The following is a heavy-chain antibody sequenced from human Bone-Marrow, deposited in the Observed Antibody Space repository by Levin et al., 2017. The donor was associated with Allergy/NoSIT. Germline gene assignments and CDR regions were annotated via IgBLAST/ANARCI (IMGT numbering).Heavy chain of an antibody. J-gene: IGHJ4*02. CDR1: GFTFSSYE. Sequence: PGGSLRLSCAASGFTFSSYEMNWVRQAPGKGLEWISYISGSGSTIYYADSVKGRFTISRDNAKNSLYLQINSLRAEDTAVYYCARARQWLLYWGQGTLVTVSS. V-gene: IGHV3-48*03. D-gene: IGHD5-12*01. CDR3: ARARQWLLY. CDR2: ISGSGSTI.